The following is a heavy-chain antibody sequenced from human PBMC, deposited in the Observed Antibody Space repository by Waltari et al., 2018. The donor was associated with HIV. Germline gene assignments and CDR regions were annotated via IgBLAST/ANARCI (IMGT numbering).Heavy chain of an antibody. J-gene: IGHJ4*02. CDR2: ISSTSSFI. V-gene: IGHV3-21*01. D-gene: IGHD3-3*01. Sequence: VQLVESGGGLVKPGGSLRLSCVVPGFTFNTFSMKWVRQGPGKGLEWVSSISSTSSFIYYADSVKGRFTISRDNGKNSLYLQINNLRVEDTAVYYCASEDFWSGPHNWGQGTLVTVSS. CDR1: GFTFNTFS. CDR3: ASEDFWSGPHN.